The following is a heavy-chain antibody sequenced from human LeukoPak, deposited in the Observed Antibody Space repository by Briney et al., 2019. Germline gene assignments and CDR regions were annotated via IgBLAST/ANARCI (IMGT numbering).Heavy chain of an antibody. CDR2: IYYSGGT. D-gene: IGHD5-12*01. V-gene: IGHV4-59*01. CDR3: ARDGVATIGGLDY. CDR1: GGSFSSYY. Sequence: SETLSLTCTLSGGSFSSYYWSWIRQPPGKGLEWIGYIYYSGGTNYSPSLKSRVTISLDTSKNQFSLKLTSVTAADTAVYYCARDGVATIGGLDYWGLGTLVTVSS. J-gene: IGHJ4*02.